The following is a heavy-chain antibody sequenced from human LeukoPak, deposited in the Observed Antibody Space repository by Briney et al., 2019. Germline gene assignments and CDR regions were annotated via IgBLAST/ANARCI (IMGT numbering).Heavy chain of an antibody. J-gene: IGHJ3*01. CDR3: RLFHTPIFDL. V-gene: IGHV1-2*02. CDR1: GYTFTGYY. Sequence: ASVKVSCKASGYTFTGYYMHWVRQAPGQGLEWMGWINPNSGGTNYAQNFQGRVTMAWYTSISTAYLDLSRLTSYDTAVYYCRLFHTPIFDLWGQGTMVTVSS. CDR2: INPNSGGT. D-gene: IGHD3-3*01.